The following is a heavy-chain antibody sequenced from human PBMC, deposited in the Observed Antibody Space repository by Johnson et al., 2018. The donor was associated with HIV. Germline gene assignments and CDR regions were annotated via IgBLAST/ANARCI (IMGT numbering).Heavy chain of an antibody. CDR3: VKGVVGAEDVFDI. D-gene: IGHD1-26*01. Sequence: QVQLVESGGGVVQPGRSLRLSCAASGFTFSSYGMHWVRQAPGKGLEWVAVIGYDGSNKYYADSVKGRFTISRDNSNNTLYLQMNSLRAEDTAVYYCVKGVVGAEDVFDIWGQGTMVTVSS. J-gene: IGHJ3*02. CDR2: IGYDGSNK. CDR1: GFTFSSYG. V-gene: IGHV3-33*06.